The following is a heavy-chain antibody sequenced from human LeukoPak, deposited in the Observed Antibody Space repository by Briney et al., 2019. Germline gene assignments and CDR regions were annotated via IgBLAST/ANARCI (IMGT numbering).Heavy chain of an antibody. CDR2: ISYDGSNK. CDR1: GFTFSSYG. Sequence: PGRSLRLSCAASGFTFSSYGMHWVRQAPGKGLEWVAVISYDGSNKYYADSVKGRSTISRDNSKNTLYLQMNSLRAEDTAVYYCARGQLVRAGYFDLWGRGTLVTVSS. J-gene: IGHJ2*01. D-gene: IGHD3-10*01. CDR3: ARGQLVRAGYFDL. V-gene: IGHV3-30*03.